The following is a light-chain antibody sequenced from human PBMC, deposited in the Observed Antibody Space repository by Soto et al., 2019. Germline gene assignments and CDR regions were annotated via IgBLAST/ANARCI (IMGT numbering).Light chain of an antibody. V-gene: IGLV2-8*01. Sequence: QSVLAQPPSASGSPGQSVTITCTGTNSDVGTYNYVSWYQHHPGKAPNFLIYDVRRRPVGVADRFSGNKSGNTSPLTVSGLSAEEEEYYYCSSHEGRSNWVFGGGTKLTVL. CDR3: SSHEGRSNWV. J-gene: IGLJ3*02. CDR1: NSDVGTYNY. CDR2: DVR.